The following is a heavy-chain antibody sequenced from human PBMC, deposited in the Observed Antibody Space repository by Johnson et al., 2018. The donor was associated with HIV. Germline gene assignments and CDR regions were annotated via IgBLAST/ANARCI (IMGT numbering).Heavy chain of an antibody. CDR2: LSWNSGSI. J-gene: IGHJ3*02. CDR3: AKERRAVADKAFDI. D-gene: IGHD6-19*01. V-gene: IGHV3-9*01. Sequence: VQLVESGGGLAQPGRSLRLSCAASGFMFDDYAMHWVRQAPGKGLEWVSGLSWNSGSIGYADSVTGRFTISRDNPKNSLYLQMNSLTAEDTAVYYCAKERRAVADKAFDIWGQGTMVTVSS. CDR1: GFMFDDYA.